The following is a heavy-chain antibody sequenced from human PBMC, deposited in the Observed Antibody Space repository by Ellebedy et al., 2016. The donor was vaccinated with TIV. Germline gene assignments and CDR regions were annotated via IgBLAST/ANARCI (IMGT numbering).Heavy chain of an antibody. D-gene: IGHD3-9*01. CDR1: GFTFTTYA. V-gene: IGHV3-23*01. Sequence: PGGSLRLSCAASGFTFTTYAMTWVRQAPGKGLEWVSGTGGSDGSTNYADSVRGRFTISRDNSKNTLYLQMNSLRAEDTAVYYCAKGAVLRYFDWPHFDYWGQGTLVTVSS. CDR3: AKGAVLRYFDWPHFDY. CDR2: TGGSDGST. J-gene: IGHJ4*02.